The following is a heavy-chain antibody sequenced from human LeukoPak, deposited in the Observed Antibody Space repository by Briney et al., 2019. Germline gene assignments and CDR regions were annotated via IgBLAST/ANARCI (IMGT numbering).Heavy chain of an antibody. Sequence: GASVKVSCKASGYTFTSHGISWVRQAPGQGLEWMGWISAYNGNTNYAQKLQGRVTMTTDTSTSTAYMELRSLRSDDTAVYYCARAGGYYDYVWGSYRSYYFDYWGQGTLVTVSS. D-gene: IGHD3-16*02. CDR1: GYTFTSHG. CDR3: ARAGGYYDYVWGSYRSYYFDY. CDR2: ISAYNGNT. V-gene: IGHV1-18*01. J-gene: IGHJ4*02.